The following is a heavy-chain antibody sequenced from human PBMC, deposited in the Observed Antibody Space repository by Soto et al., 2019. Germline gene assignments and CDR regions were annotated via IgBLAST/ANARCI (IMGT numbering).Heavy chain of an antibody. V-gene: IGHV3-48*01. D-gene: IGHD1-26*01. J-gene: IGHJ5*02. CDR3: ARSDAKVGPSVDPYNWLDP. CDR1: GFTFSSYS. Sequence: GGSLRLSCAASGFTFSSYSMNWVRQAPGKGLDWVSFISSSRSNIYYADSVKGRFTISRDNAKNSLYLQMNNLRVEDTAVYYCARSDAKVGPSVDPYNWLDPWGQGTLVTFSS. CDR2: ISSSRSNI.